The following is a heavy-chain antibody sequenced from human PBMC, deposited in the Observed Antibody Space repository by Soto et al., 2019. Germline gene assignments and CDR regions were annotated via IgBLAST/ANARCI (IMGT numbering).Heavy chain of an antibody. CDR2: ISSSSSSR. D-gene: IGHD3-9*01. CDR3: AKDSRYFSPQDGMDV. V-gene: IGHV3-48*01. J-gene: IGHJ6*02. CDR1: GFTFSSYS. Sequence: GGSLRLSCVASGFTFSSYSMNWVRQAPGKGLEWVSYISSSSSSRYYADSVKGRFTISRDNAKNSLYLQMNSLRAEDTAVYYCAKDSRYFSPQDGMDVWGQGTTVTVSS.